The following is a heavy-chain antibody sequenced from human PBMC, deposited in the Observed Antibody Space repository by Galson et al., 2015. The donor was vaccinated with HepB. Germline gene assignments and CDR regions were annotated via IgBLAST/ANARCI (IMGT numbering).Heavy chain of an antibody. J-gene: IGHJ5*02. D-gene: IGHD2-2*01. CDR2: INGGGSSI. CDR1: GFTLGNYW. CDR3: ARAEGMPNWFDP. V-gene: IGHV3-74*03. Sequence: SLRLSCAASGFTLGNYWMHWVRQAPGEGLVWVSRINGGGSSITYADSVKGRFTISRDNVKNTVYLQMNSLRVEDTAVYYCARAEGMPNWFDPWGQGTQVTVSS.